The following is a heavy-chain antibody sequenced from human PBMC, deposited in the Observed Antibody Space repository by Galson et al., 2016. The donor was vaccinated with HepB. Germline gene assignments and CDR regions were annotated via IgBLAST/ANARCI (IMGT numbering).Heavy chain of an antibody. D-gene: IGHD2/OR15-2a*01. J-gene: IGHJ4*02. V-gene: IGHV1-18*01. CDR2: ISTYSGNT. Sequence: SVKVSCKASGYTFTTSGISWVRQAPGQGLERMGWISTYSGNTKYAQKSQGGLTLTTDSSTTTAYMELRSLRFDDTALYYCARDVQYRFDSWGQGTLVTVSS. CDR3: ARDVQYRFDS. CDR1: GYTFTTSG.